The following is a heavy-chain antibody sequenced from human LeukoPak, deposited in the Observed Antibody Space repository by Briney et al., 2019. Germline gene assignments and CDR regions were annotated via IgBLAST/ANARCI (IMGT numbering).Heavy chain of an antibody. Sequence: SQTLSLTCAISGDSVSSNSAAWNWIRQSPSSGLEWLGRTYYRSKWYNDYAVSVKSRITINPDTSKNQFSLQLNSVTPEDTAVYYCARTTYYYDSSGYDYFDYWGQGTLVTVSS. J-gene: IGHJ4*02. D-gene: IGHD3-22*01. V-gene: IGHV6-1*01. CDR1: GDSVSSNSAA. CDR3: ARTTYYYDSSGYDYFDY. CDR2: TYYRSKWYN.